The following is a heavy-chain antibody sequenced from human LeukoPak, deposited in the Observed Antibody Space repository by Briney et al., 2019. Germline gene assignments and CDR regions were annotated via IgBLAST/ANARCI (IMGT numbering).Heavy chain of an antibody. D-gene: IGHD3-22*01. Sequence: GGSLRLSCAASGFTFSSYAMTWVRQAPGKGLEWVSCISGSGGGTYYADSVKGRFTISRDNAKNSLYLQMNSLRAEDTALYYCARDSPFDSSGYYEFDYWGQGTLVTVSS. CDR1: GFTFSSYA. V-gene: IGHV3-23*01. J-gene: IGHJ4*02. CDR3: ARDSPFDSSGYYEFDY. CDR2: ISGSGGGT.